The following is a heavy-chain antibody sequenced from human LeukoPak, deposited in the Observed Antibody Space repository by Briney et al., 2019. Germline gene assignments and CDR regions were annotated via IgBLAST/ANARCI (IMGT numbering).Heavy chain of an antibody. CDR3: ARAAYSSTWYSRYFDL. Sequence: GGTLRLSCAASGFTFNTYGMTWVRQAPGKGLEWVSAITSSGGSTYYGDSVKGRFTISRENAKNSLYLQMNSLRAGDTAVYYCARAAYSSTWYSRYFDLWGRGTLVTVSS. CDR2: ITSSGGST. D-gene: IGHD6-13*01. J-gene: IGHJ2*01. CDR1: GFTFNTYG. V-gene: IGHV3-23*01.